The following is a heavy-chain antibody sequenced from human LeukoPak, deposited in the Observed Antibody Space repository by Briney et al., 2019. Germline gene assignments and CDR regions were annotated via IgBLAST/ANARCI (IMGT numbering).Heavy chain of an antibody. CDR3: ARGSPAGSGLEFFFDS. Sequence: PSETLSLTCTVSGASINNYYWSWIRQPAGEGLEWIGHIYTSGRTNYNPSLKSPVTMSVDTSKKQFSMELRSVTAADTAVYYCARGSPAGSGLEFFFDSWGQGTLVTVSS. CDR2: IYTSGRT. J-gene: IGHJ4*02. V-gene: IGHV4-4*07. CDR1: GASINNYY. D-gene: IGHD3-10*01.